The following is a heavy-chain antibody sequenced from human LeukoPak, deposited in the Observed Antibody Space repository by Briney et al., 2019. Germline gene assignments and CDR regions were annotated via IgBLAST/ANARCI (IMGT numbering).Heavy chain of an antibody. J-gene: IGHJ3*01. CDR1: GYTFSDYW. CDR2: IYPDDSET. CDR3: ARQHGYRMTEDGFDV. V-gene: IGHV5-51*01. Sequence: GEPLKISCKASGYTFSDYWIGWVRHMPGKGLEWMTIIYPDDSETGYSPSLQGQVTISADKSINTAYLQWSSLKASDSGMYYCARQHGYRMTEDGFDVWGQGTMVTVSS. D-gene: IGHD5-18*01.